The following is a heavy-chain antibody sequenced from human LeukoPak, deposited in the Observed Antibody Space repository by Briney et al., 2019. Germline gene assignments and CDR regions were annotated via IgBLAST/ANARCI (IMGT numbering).Heavy chain of an antibody. CDR2: MNPKTGRT. J-gene: IGHJ4*02. V-gene: IGHV1-8*01. CDR1: GNTFTTYD. CDR3: VTGVPWD. Sequence: GASVRVSSKASGNTFTTYDFNWVRQAPGQGFEWMGWMNPKTGRTGFAQKFRGRFTMTRNISINTAYLEVTNLRFEDTALYYCVTGVPWDWGQGSLITVSS. D-gene: IGHD1-26*01.